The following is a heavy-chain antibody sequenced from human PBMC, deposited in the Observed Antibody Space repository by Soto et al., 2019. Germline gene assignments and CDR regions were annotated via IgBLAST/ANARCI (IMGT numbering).Heavy chain of an antibody. CDR2: IYPGDSDT. Sequence: GESLKISCKGSGYNFTNYLIGWVHQMPGKGLEWMGIIYPGDSDTRYSPSFQGQVTISADKSISTAYLQWSSLKASDTAMYYCARHFPTILGLTGTQYGMDVWGQGTTVTVSS. CDR1: GYNFTNYL. CDR3: ARHFPTILGLTGTQYGMDV. V-gene: IGHV5-51*07. D-gene: IGHD3-3*01. J-gene: IGHJ6*02.